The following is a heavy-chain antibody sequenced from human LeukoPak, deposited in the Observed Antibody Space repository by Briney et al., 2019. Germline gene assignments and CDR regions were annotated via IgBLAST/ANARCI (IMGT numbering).Heavy chain of an antibody. D-gene: IGHD3-16*01. V-gene: IGHV3-43D*03. J-gene: IGHJ6*03. CDR2: ISWDGGST. CDR1: GFTFDDYA. Sequence: GGSLRLSCAASGFTFDDYAMHSVRQAPGKGLEWVSLISWDGGSTYYADSVKGRFTISRDNAKNSLYLQMNSLRAEDTAVYYCAKEGGYSYYYYMDVWGKGTTVTISS. CDR3: AKEGGYSYYYYMDV.